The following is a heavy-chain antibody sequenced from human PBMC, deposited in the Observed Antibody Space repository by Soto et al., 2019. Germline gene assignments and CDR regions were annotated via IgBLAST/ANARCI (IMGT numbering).Heavy chain of an antibody. V-gene: IGHV3-74*01. Sequence: GGSLRLSCAASGFTFSNFWMHWVRQAPGKGPVWVSRINGDGSSTSHADSVKGRFTISRDNAENTLFLQMSGLGAEDTAVYYCARAQLLPDDAFDAWGRGTVVTVSS. CDR2: INGDGSST. J-gene: IGHJ3*01. CDR3: ARAQLLPDDAFDA. D-gene: IGHD2-2*01. CDR1: GFTFSNFW.